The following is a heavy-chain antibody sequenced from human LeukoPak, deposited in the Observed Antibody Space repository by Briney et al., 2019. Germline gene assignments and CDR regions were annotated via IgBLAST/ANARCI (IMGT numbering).Heavy chain of an antibody. J-gene: IGHJ6*02. CDR3: ARHGGDGYNYYGMDV. Sequence: GESLKISCKGSGYSFTSCWIGWVRQMPGKGLEWMGIIYPGDSDTRYSPSFQGQVTISADKSISTAYLQWSSLKASDTAMYYCARHGGDGYNYYGMDVWGQGTTVTVSS. V-gene: IGHV5-51*01. CDR1: GYSFTSCW. D-gene: IGHD3-16*01. CDR2: IYPGDSDT.